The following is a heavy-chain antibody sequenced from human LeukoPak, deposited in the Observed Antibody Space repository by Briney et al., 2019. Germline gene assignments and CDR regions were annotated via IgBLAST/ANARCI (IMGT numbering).Heavy chain of an antibody. J-gene: IGHJ6*02. Sequence: SVKVSCKASGGTFSSYAISWVRQAPGQGLEWMGGIIPIFGTANYAQKFQGRVTITADESTSTAYMELSSLRSEDTAVYYCAREGRGTVGAIHYYGMDVWGQGTTVTVSS. CDR1: GGTFSSYA. CDR2: IIPIFGTA. V-gene: IGHV1-69*01. D-gene: IGHD1-26*01. CDR3: AREGRGTVGAIHYYGMDV.